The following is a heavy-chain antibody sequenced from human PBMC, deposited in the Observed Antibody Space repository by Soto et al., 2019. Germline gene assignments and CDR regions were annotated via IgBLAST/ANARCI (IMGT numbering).Heavy chain of an antibody. V-gene: IGHV4-38-2*02. CDR3: AKKGYYLSGKKNLFDS. Sequence: PSETLSLTCTVSGYSINSDHYWGWIRQPPGKGLEWIGSIYHRGSTYYNLSLRSRVSISIDTSRNQFSLRLTSVTAADTAMYYCAKKGYYLSGKKNLFDSWRQGTRVIFCS. CDR1: GYSINSDHY. J-gene: IGHJ5*01. D-gene: IGHD3-10*01. CDR2: IYHRGST.